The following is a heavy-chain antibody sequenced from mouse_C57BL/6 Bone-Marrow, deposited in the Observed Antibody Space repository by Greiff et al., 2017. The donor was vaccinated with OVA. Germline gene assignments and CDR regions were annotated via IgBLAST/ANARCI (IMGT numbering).Heavy chain of an antibody. J-gene: IGHJ3*01. V-gene: IGHV1-53*01. CDR3: ACSKITAVGFAY. CDR2: INPSNGGT. CDR1: GYTFTSYW. D-gene: IGHD1-1*01. Sequence: QVQLQQPGTELVKPGASVKLSCKASGYTFTSYWMHWVKQRPGQGLEWIGNINPSNGGTNYNEKFKSKATLTVDKSSSTAYMQLSSLTSEDSAVYECACSKITAVGFAYWGQGTLVTGSA.